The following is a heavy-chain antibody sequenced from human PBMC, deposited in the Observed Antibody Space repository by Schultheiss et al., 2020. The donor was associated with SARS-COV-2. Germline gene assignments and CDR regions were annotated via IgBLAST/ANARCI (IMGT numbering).Heavy chain of an antibody. CDR3: AHSTTIFGAGFLGYGMDV. Sequence: SGPTLVKPTQTLTLTCTFSGFSLSTGGEGVGWLRQPPGKALEWLALIYWDDDKRYSPSLKSRLTITKDTSKNQVVLTMTNMDPVDTATYYCAHSTTIFGAGFLGYGMDVWGQGTTVTVSS. D-gene: IGHD3-3*01. CDR1: GFSLSTGGEG. CDR2: IYWDDDK. J-gene: IGHJ6*02. V-gene: IGHV2-5*02.